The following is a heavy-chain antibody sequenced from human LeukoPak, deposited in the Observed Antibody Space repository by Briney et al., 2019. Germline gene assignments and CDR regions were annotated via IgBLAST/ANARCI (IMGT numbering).Heavy chain of an antibody. Sequence: GGSLRLSCAASGFTFSSYWMSWVRQAPGKGLEWVANIKQDGSEKYYVDSVKGRFTISRDNAKHSLYLQMNSLRAEDTAVYYCARDMHIGYCSSTSCSDAFDIWGQGTMVTVSS. CDR3: ARDMHIGYCSSTSCSDAFDI. CDR2: IKQDGSEK. J-gene: IGHJ3*02. CDR1: GFTFSSYW. V-gene: IGHV3-7*03. D-gene: IGHD2-2*01.